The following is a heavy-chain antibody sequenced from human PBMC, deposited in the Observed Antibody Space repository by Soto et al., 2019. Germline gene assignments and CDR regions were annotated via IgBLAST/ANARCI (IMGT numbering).Heavy chain of an antibody. V-gene: IGHV3-23*01. Sequence: PGGSLRLSCAASGFIFSSYSMNWVRQAPGKGLEWVSVISYASSKIYYADSVKGRFTISRDNSKNTLYLEMNSLRVEDTAVYYCAKSLNINWKNWFDPWGQGTLVTVSS. D-gene: IGHD1-1*01. J-gene: IGHJ5*02. CDR3: AKSLNINWKNWFDP. CDR1: GFIFSSYS. CDR2: ISYASSKI.